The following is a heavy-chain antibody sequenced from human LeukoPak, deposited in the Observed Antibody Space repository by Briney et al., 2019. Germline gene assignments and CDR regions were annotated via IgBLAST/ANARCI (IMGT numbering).Heavy chain of an antibody. D-gene: IGHD3-16*02. CDR1: GYTFTGYY. V-gene: IGHV1-2*02. CDR3: ASFVMITFGGVIVTQDSDY. Sequence: GASVKVSCKASGYTFTGYYMHWVRQAPGQGLEWMGWINPNSGGTNYAQKFQGRVTMTRDTSISTAYMELRRLRSDDTAVYYCASFVMITFGGVIVTQDSDYWGQGTLVTVSS. J-gene: IGHJ4*02. CDR2: INPNSGGT.